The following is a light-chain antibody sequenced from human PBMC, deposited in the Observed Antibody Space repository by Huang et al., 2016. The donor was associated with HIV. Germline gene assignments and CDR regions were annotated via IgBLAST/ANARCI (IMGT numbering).Light chain of an antibody. CDR1: QSIRKF. CDR2: SAS. CDR3: QQTDNTPRT. Sequence: DIQLTQSPSSLSASVGDRDTIACRASQSIRKFLNWYQQKPGEAPKLLMHSASSLQSGVPSRFSGSGAGTDFTLTITSLQPADFATYYCQQTDNTPRTFGQGTKVVIK. J-gene: IGKJ1*01. V-gene: IGKV1-39*01.